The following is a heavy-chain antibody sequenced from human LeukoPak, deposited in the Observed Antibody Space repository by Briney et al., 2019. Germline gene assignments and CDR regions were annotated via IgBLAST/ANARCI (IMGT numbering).Heavy chain of an antibody. D-gene: IGHD6-19*01. CDR1: GFSFSSYS. CDR2: INGSGGST. J-gene: IGHJ4*02. CDR3: ATNPPGIAVAGNGNFDN. V-gene: IGHV3-21*04. Sequence: GGSLRLSCAASGFSFSSYSMNWVRQAPGKGLEWVSDINGSGGSTYYTDSVKGRFTISRDNAKNSLYLQMQSLRAEDTAFYYCATNPPGIAVAGNGNFDNWGQGTLVTVSS.